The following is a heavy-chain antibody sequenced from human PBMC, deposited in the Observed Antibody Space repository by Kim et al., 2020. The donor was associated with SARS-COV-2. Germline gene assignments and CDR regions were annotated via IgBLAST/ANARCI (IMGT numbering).Heavy chain of an antibody. CDR2: IYYSGST. D-gene: IGHD2-2*01. CDR3: ARASCSSTRCYFPNTERYYFAY. Sequence: SETLSLTCTVSGGSISSGGYYWSWIRQHPGKGLEWIGYIYYSGSTYYNPSLKSRVTISVDTSKNQFSLKLSSVTAADTAVYYCARASCSSTRCYFPNTERYYFAYWGHGTLVTVSS. J-gene: IGHJ4*01. V-gene: IGHV4-31*03. CDR1: GGSISSGGYY.